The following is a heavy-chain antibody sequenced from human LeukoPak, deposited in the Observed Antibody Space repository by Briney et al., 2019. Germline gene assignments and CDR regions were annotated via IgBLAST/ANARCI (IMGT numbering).Heavy chain of an antibody. D-gene: IGHD3-3*01. V-gene: IGHV3-30*02. CDR1: GFTFSSYG. CDR2: IRYDGSNK. CDR3: AKCPTIFGVVPYNWFDP. Sequence: GGSLRLSCAASGFTFSSYGMHWVRQAPGKGLEWVAFIRYDGSNKYYADSVKGRFTISRDNSKNTLYLQMNSLRAEDTAVYYCAKCPTIFGVVPYNWFDPWGQGTLVTVSS. J-gene: IGHJ5*02.